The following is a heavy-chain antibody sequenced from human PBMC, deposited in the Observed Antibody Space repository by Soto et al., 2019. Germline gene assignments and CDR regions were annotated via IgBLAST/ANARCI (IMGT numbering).Heavy chain of an antibody. CDR3: ARGEQYSGRIFDY. V-gene: IGHV6-1*01. Sequence: SETLSLTCAITGDSVSSNSTGWSWVRQSPSRGLEWLGRTYYRSKWYYEYAVSVRGRITINPDTSKNQYSLQLNSVTPEDTAVYFCARGEQYSGRIFDYWGQGTLVTVSS. CDR2: TYYRSKWYY. D-gene: IGHD1-26*01. J-gene: IGHJ4*01. CDR1: GDSVSSNSTG.